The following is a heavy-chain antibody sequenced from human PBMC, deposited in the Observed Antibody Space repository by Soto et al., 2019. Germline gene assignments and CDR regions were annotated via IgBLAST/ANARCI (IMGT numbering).Heavy chain of an antibody. J-gene: IGHJ6*02. CDR1: GGSVSSGSYY. CDR2: IYYSGST. D-gene: IGHD2-15*01. Sequence: PSETLSLTCTVSGGSVSSGSYYWSWIRQPPGKGLEWIGYIYYSGSTNYNPSLKSRVTISVDTSKNQFSLKLSSVTAADTAVYYCARDRMDYYYYGMDVCGQGTTVTVSS. CDR3: ARDRMDYYYYGMDV. V-gene: IGHV4-61*01.